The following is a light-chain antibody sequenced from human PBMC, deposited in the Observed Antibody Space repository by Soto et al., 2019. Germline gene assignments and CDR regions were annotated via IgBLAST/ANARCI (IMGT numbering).Light chain of an antibody. J-gene: IGLJ3*02. CDR3: CSYAGSYTWV. CDR2: DVS. Sequence: QAVLTQSRSVSGSPGQSVTISCTGTSSDVGAYDFVSWYQQHPGKAPELMIYDVSKRPSGVPDRFSGSKSGNTASLTISGLQAEDEADYYCCSYAGSYTWVFGGGTKLTVL. V-gene: IGLV2-11*01. CDR1: SSDVGAYDF.